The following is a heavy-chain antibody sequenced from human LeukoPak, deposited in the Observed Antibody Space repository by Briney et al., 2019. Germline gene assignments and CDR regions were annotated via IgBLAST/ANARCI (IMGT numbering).Heavy chain of an antibody. CDR2: INPNSGGT. V-gene: IGHV1-2*02. CDR1: GYTFTGYY. CDR3: ARGRITMVRGVIIGARGFDP. Sequence: ASVKVSCKASGYTFTGYYMHWVRQAPGQGLEWMGWINPNSGGTNYAQKFQGRATMTRDTSISTAYMELSRLRSDDTAVYYCARGRITMVRGVIIGARGFDPWGQGTLVTVSS. J-gene: IGHJ5*02. D-gene: IGHD3-10*01.